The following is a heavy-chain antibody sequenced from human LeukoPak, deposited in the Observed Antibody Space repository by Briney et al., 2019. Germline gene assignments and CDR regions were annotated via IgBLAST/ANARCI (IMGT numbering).Heavy chain of an antibody. J-gene: IGHJ6*03. CDR1: GFSFSDYY. V-gene: IGHV3-11*04. CDR2: ISSSGSTI. Sequence: PGGSLRLSCAASGFSFSDYYMSWIRQAPGKGLEWVSYISSSGSTIYYADSVKGRFTISRDNAKNSLYLQMNSLRAEDTAVYYCTTDTGYGLPNYYYYYMDVWGKGTTVTVSS. D-gene: IGHD5-18*01. CDR3: TTDTGYGLPNYYYYYMDV.